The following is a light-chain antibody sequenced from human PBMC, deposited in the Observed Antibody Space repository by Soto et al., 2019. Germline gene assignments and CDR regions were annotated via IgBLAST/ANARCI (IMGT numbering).Light chain of an antibody. CDR2: STK. CDR1: SGSVSTSNY. J-gene: IGLJ3*02. Sequence: QTVVTQEPSFSVSPGGTVTLTCGLSSGSVSTSNYPSWYQQTPGQAPRTLIYSTKTRSSGVPDRFSGSILGNRAALTITGAQADDECDYYCALYTGSDFWVFGGGTKLTVL. CDR3: ALYTGSDFWV. V-gene: IGLV8-61*01.